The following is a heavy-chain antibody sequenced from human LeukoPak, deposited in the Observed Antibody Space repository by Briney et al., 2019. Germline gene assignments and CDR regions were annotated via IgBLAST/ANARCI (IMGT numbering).Heavy chain of an antibody. CDR2: ISYDGSIK. D-gene: IGHD4-17*01. CDR3: AKDSKTTVTDY. J-gene: IGHJ4*02. V-gene: IGHV3-30*18. CDR1: GFTFSSYG. Sequence: PGRSLRLSCAASGFTFSSYGMHWVRQAPGKGLEWVAVISYDGSIKYYADSVKGRFTISRDNSKNTLYLQMNSLRAEDTAVYYCAKDSKTTVTDYWGQGTLVTVSS.